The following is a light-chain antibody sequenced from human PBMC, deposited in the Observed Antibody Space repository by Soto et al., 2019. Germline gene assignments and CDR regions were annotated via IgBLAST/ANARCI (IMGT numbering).Light chain of an antibody. CDR1: ERIGTY. CDR2: DSS. Sequence: EIVLTQSPGTLYLSPGDRATLSCRASERIGTYLAWYQQKPGQAPRLLIYDSSNRATGVPARFSSTGSGTDITLTISSLEFEDFAVYCCQRRSSSPLVWTFGQGTKVEIK. V-gene: IGKV3-11*01. J-gene: IGKJ1*01. CDR3: QRRSSSPLVWT.